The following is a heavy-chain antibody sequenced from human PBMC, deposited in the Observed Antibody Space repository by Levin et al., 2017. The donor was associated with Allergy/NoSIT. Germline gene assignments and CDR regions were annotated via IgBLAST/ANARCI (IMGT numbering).Heavy chain of an antibody. CDR1: GGSMRSYY. Sequence: SETLSLTCSVSGGSMRSYYWSWIRQSPGKGLEWVGYIDHSGNSNYNPSLKNRVTMSVDTSKNQFPLKVTSVTAADTAVYFCATAAPFYYYGMDVWGQGTTVTVSS. CDR3: ATAAPFYYYGMDV. D-gene: IGHD6-6*01. CDR2: IDHSGNS. V-gene: IGHV4-59*01. J-gene: IGHJ6*02.